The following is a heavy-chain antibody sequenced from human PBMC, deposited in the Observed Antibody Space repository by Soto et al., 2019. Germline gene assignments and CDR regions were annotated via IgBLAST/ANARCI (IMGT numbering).Heavy chain of an antibody. D-gene: IGHD1-26*01. CDR2: IKSKTEGGTT. J-gene: IGHJ4*02. Sequence: PGGSLRLSCAASGLIFSNAWMYWVRQAPGKGLEWVGRIKSKTEGGTTDYAAPVKGRFTISRDDSEDILFLQMSSLKTEDTAVYYCTVRHGGSYFGCFDSWGQGTLVSGSS. CDR1: GLIFSNAW. CDR3: TVRHGGSYFGCFDS. V-gene: IGHV3-15*01.